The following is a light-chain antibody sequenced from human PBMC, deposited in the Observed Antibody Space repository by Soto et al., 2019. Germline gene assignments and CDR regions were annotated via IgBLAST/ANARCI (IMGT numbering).Light chain of an antibody. CDR1: SSDVGGYKY. CDR3: SSYTSSSTYVV. J-gene: IGLJ2*01. Sequence: QSALTQPASVSGSPGQSITISCTGTSSDVGGYKYVSWYQQHPGKAPKVMIYEVSNRPSGVSNRFSGSKSGNTASLTISGLQAEDEADYYCSSYTSSSTYVVFGGGTQLTVL. V-gene: IGLV2-14*01. CDR2: EVS.